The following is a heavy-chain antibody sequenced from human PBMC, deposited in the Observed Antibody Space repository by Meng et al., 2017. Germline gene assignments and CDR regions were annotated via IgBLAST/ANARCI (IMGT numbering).Heavy chain of an antibody. V-gene: IGHV1-69*05. J-gene: IGHJ3*02. D-gene: IGHD3-22*01. Sequence: SVKVSCKASGGTFSIYAISWVRQAPGQGLEWMGGIIPIFGTANYAQKFQGRVTITTDESTSTAYMELSSLRSEDTAVYYCARISIPPSGDYYDSSGYSELRNAFDIWGQGTMVTVSS. CDR3: ARISIPPSGDYYDSSGYSELRNAFDI. CDR1: GGTFSIYA. CDR2: IIPIFGTA.